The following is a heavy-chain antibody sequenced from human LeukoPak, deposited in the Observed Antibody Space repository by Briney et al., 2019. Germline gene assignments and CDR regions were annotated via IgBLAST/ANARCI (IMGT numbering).Heavy chain of an antibody. CDR1: GGSFSSST. V-gene: IGHV1-69*16. CDR2: ILPILGSA. J-gene: IGHJ4*02. CDR3: ATGVRAIPIYY. Sequence: SVKVSCKASGGSFSSSTLSWVRQAPGQGPEWVGGILPILGSATYAQKFQGRVTITTDESTNTAYMELRSLRSDDTAVFYCATGVRAIPIYYWGPGTLVTVSS. D-gene: IGHD2-21*01.